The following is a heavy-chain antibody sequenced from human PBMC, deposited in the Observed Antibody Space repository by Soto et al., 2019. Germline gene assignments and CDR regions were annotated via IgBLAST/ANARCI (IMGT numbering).Heavy chain of an antibody. Sequence: GGSLRLSCAASGFTVSHNYMSWVRQAPGKGLEWVSIIYTGDNTYYADSVKDRFSISRDSSKNTLYLQMNSLRAEDTAVYFCVRAWDNNHWLGLFDFWGQGALVTVSS. D-gene: IGHD1-1*01. CDR3: VRAWDNNHWLGLFDF. V-gene: IGHV3-53*01. CDR1: GFTVSHNY. CDR2: IYTGDNT. J-gene: IGHJ5*01.